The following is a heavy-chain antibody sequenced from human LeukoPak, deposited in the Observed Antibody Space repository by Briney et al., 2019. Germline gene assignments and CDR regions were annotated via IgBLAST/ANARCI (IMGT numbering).Heavy chain of an antibody. D-gene: IGHD3-10*01. J-gene: IGHJ3*02. CDR3: ARDVYYGSGSYSNDAFDI. CDR2: INSDGSST. Sequence: GGSLRLPCAASGFTFSSYWMHWVRQAPGKGLVWVSRINSDGSSTSYADSVKGRFAISRDNAKNTLYLQMNSLRAEDMAVYYCARDVYYGSGSYSNDAFDIWGQGTMVTVSS. CDR1: GFTFSSYW. V-gene: IGHV3-74*01.